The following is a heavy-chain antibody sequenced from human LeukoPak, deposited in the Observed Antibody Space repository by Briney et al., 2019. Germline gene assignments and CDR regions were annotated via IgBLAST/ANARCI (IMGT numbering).Heavy chain of an antibody. V-gene: IGHV4-59*08. CDR2: IYYSGST. CDR1: GGSISSYY. CDR3: ARLHCSGGSCYQPLDAFDI. Sequence: PSETLSLTCTVSGGSISSYYWSWIRQPPGKGLEWIGYIYYSGSTNYNPSLKSRVTISVDTSKNQFSLKLSSVTAADTAVYYCARLHCSGGSCYQPLDAFDIWGQGTMVTVSS. D-gene: IGHD2-15*01. J-gene: IGHJ3*02.